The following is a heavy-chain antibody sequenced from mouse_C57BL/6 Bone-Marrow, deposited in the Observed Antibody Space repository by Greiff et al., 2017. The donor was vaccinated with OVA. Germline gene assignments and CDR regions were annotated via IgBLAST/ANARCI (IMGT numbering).Heavy chain of an antibody. V-gene: IGHV1-69*01. CDR3: ARICDDDDEGYYYAMDY. D-gene: IGHD2-4*01. Sequence: VQLQQPGAELVMPGASVKLSCKASGYTFTSYWMHWVKQRPGQGLEWIGELDPSDRYTNYNQKFKGKSTVTVDKSSSTAYMQLSSLTSEDSAVYYCARICDDDDEGYYYAMDYWGQGTSVTVSS. CDR1: GYTFTSYW. J-gene: IGHJ4*01. CDR2: LDPSDRYT.